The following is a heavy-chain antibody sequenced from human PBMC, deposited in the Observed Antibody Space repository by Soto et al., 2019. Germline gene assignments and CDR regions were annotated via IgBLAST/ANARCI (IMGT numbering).Heavy chain of an antibody. Sequence: GGSLRLSCAASGFTFSSYAMSWVRQAPGKGLEWVSAISGSGGSTYYADSVKGRFTISRDNSKNTLYLQMNSLRAEDTAVYYCAKTLAAAGGGDYYYGMDVWGQGTTVTVSS. CDR1: GFTFSSYA. J-gene: IGHJ6*02. D-gene: IGHD6-13*01. CDR3: AKTLAAAGGGDYYYGMDV. V-gene: IGHV3-23*01. CDR2: ISGSGGST.